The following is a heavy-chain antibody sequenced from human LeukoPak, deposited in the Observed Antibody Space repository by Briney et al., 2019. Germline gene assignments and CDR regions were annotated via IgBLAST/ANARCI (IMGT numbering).Heavy chain of an antibody. D-gene: IGHD4-17*01. CDR1: GFTFSSYG. CDR3: AKGSTHYGGGYFDY. V-gene: IGHV3-30*02. Sequence: GGSLRLSCAASGFTFSSYGMHWVRQAPGKGLEWMAFIRYDGSNKYYADSEKGRFTISRDNSKNTLYQQMNSLRAEDTAVYYCAKGSTHYGGGYFDYWGQGTLVTVSS. CDR2: IRYDGSNK. J-gene: IGHJ4*02.